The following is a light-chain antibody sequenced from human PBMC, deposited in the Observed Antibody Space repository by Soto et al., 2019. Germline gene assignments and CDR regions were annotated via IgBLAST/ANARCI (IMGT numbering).Light chain of an antibody. J-gene: IGLJ2*01. CDR3: SSYSASDTPVI. CDR1: SSDVGDYKC. CDR2: DVT. V-gene: IGLV2-14*03. Sequence: QSALTQPASVSGSPGQSITISCTGTSSDVGDYKCVSWYQQHPDKAPKLIIYDVTYRPSGVSNRFSGSKSGNTASLTISGLQAEDEADYYCSSYSASDTPVIFGGGTKLTVL.